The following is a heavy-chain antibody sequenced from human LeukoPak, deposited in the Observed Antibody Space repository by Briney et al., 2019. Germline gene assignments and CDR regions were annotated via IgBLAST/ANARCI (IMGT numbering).Heavy chain of an antibody. J-gene: IGHJ4*02. CDR3: AKMSGSYFVRIDY. D-gene: IGHD3-10*01. V-gene: IGHV1-69*13. CDR2: IIPIFHTS. CDR1: GGTFSSYA. Sequence: ASVKVSCKASGGTFSSYAFRWVRQAPGQGLEWMGGIIPIFHTSYYPQKFQGRVTITADESTSTVYMDLSSLRSEDTALYYCAKMSGSYFVRIDYWGQGTLVTVSS.